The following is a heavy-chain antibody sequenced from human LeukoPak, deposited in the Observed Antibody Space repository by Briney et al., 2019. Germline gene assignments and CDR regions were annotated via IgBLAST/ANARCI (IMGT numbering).Heavy chain of an antibody. CDR2: IKEDGREK. J-gene: IGHJ4*02. CDR1: EFTYW. Sequence: TGGSLGLSCTASEFTYWMSWVRQGPGKGLEWVANIKEDGREKYYVASVKGRFTISRDNAKKSLYLQMNSLRAEDTAVYYCARSMVRALDYWGQGTLVTVSS. V-gene: IGHV3-7*01. CDR3: ARSMVRALDY. D-gene: IGHD3-10*01.